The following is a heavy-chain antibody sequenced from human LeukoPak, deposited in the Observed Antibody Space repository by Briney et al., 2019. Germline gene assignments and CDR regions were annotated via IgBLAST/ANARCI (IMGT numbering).Heavy chain of an antibody. CDR3: ARGGLENYYDSSGPSRHYYYYYYMDV. V-gene: IGHV4-34*01. CDR1: GGSFSGYY. D-gene: IGHD3-22*01. J-gene: IGHJ6*03. Sequence: SETLSLTCAVYGGSFSGYYWSWIRQPPGKGLEWIGEINHSGSTNYNPSLKSRVTISVDTSKNQFSLKLSSVTAADTAVYYCARGGLENYYDSSGPSRHYYYYYYMDVWGKGTTVTVSS. CDR2: INHSGST.